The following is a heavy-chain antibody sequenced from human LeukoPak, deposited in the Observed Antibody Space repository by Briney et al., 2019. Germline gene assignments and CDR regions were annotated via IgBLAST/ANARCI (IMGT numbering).Heavy chain of an antibody. CDR1: GYTFTVYY. V-gene: IGHV1-2*02. D-gene: IGHD3-3*01. CDR3: ARGGTYDFWSDYPSAGLDV. J-gene: IGHJ6*02. CDR2: INPNSGGT. Sequence: GASVTVSFTASGYTFTVYYLHWVRQAPGQGLEWMGWINPNSGGTNYAQKFQGRVTLTRDTSISTASMELSRLTSDDTAVYYCARGGTYDFWSDYPSAGLDVWGQGTTVTVSS.